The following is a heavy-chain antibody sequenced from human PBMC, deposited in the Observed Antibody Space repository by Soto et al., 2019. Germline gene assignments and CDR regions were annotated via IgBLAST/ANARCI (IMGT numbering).Heavy chain of an antibody. CDR3: AREWNLGRWLQPLDF. Sequence: SETLSLTCTVSGDSISAYSWSWVRQPPGKGLEWIGNIHYNGNTKYNPSLKSRVTMSLDTSKNQFSLRLISVTAADTAKYFCAREWNLGRWLQPLDFWGQGTLVTVSS. D-gene: IGHD5-12*01. CDR1: GDSISAYS. J-gene: IGHJ4*02. V-gene: IGHV4-59*13. CDR2: IHYNGNT.